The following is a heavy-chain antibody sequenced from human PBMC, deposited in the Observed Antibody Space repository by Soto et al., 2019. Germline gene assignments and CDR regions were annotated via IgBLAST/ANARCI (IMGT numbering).Heavy chain of an antibody. D-gene: IGHD5-12*01. J-gene: IGHJ6*02. CDR2: INPNSGGT. CDR3: ARAGYSGYDWSYYYGMDV. CDR1: GYTFTDYY. Sequence: QVQLVQSGAEVKKPGASVKVSCKASGYTFTDYYMHWVRQAPGQGLEWMGWINPNSGGTNYAQKFQGWVTMTRDTSSSTDYMELSRLRSDDTAVYYCARAGYSGYDWSYYYGMDVWGQGTTVTVSS. V-gene: IGHV1-2*04.